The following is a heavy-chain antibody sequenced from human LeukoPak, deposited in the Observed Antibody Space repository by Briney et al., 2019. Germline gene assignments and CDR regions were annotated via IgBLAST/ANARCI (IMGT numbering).Heavy chain of an antibody. CDR1: GGSFNDYS. Sequence: SETLSLTCGVHGGSFNDYSWTWIRQSPGKGLEWIGEINHSGSTTYNPSLKSRFTMSVDASKNQFSLRLSSVTAADTAVYYCARLGLYTSSWHRYYYFDYWGQGTLVTVSS. CDR2: INHSGST. J-gene: IGHJ4*02. D-gene: IGHD6-13*01. CDR3: ARLGLYTSSWHRYYYFDY. V-gene: IGHV4-34*01.